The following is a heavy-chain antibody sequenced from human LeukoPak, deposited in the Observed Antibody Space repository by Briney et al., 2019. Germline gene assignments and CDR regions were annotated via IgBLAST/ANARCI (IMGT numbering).Heavy chain of an antibody. J-gene: IGHJ4*02. CDR3: ARVPVDSGSWAFDY. CDR2: IYSGGST. D-gene: IGHD6-13*01. V-gene: IGHV3-66*02. Sequence: GGSLRLSCAASGFTVSSNYMSWVRQAPGKGLEWVSVIYSGGSTYYADSVKGRFTISRDNSKNTLYLQMNSLRAEDTAVYYCARVPVDSGSWAFDYWGQGTLVTVSS. CDR1: GFTVSSNY.